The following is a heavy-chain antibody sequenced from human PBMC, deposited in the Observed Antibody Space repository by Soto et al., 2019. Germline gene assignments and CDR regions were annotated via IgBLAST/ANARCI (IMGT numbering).Heavy chain of an antibody. J-gene: IGHJ6*02. V-gene: IGHV4-59*01. CDR2: IYYSGST. D-gene: IGHD6-6*01. CDR3: ARDQGIAARNYYYGMDV. Sequence: SETLSLTCTVSGGSISSYYLSWIRQPPGKGLEWIGYIYYSGSTNYNPSLKSRVTISVDTSKNQFSLKLSSVTAADTAVYYCARDQGIAARNYYYGMDVWGQGTTVTVSS. CDR1: GGSISSYY.